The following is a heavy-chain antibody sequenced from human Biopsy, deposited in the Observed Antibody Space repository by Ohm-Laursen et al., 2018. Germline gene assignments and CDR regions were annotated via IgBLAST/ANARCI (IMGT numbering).Heavy chain of an antibody. CDR1: GFSLRARGMC. J-gene: IGHJ6*02. D-gene: IGHD6-13*01. CDR2: VDWADYK. Sequence: TQTLTLTCSFSGFSLRARGMCVSWIRQAPGKALEWLARVDWADYKDYSASLQTKLSISKDTSNDQVVLTVNNVDPADTATYYCARTPILIVSAGLVYRHRRHLQGMDVWGQGTTVTVSS. V-gene: IGHV2-70*11. CDR3: ARTPILIVSAGLVYRHRRHLQGMDV.